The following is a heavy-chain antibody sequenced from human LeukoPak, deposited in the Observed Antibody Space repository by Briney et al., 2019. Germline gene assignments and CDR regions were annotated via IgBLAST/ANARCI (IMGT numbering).Heavy chain of an antibody. J-gene: IGHJ2*01. V-gene: IGHV5-51*01. D-gene: IGHD2-21*02. CDR2: IHPGDSDT. CDR1: GYIFPNYW. CDR3: ARVVVVTSTHWYFDL. Sequence: GESLKISCEASGYIFPNYWIGWVRQVPGKGLDWMGLIHPGDSDTRYSPSFQGQVTISVDKSITTAYLQWSSLLASDTAIYFCARVVVVTSTHWYFDLWGRGSLVTVFS.